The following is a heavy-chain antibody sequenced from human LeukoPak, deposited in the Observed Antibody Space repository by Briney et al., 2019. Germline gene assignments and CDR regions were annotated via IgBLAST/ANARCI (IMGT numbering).Heavy chain of an antibody. J-gene: IGHJ4*02. CDR3: ASGPPIDY. V-gene: IGHV3-21*01. CDR2: ISGSSSSYI. Sequence: GGSLRLSCAASGFTFSTYSMNWVRQAPGKGLEWVASISGSSSSYIYYADSVKGRFTISRDNAKDSLYLQMNSLRVEDTAVYYCASGPPIDYWGQGTLVTVSS. CDR1: GFTFSTYS.